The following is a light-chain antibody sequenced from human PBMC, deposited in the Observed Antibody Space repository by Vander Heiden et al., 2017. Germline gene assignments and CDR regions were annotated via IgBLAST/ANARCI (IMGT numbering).Light chain of an antibody. J-gene: IGKJ1*01. CDR2: GAS. CDR1: QSVRTN. CDR3: QQYNSWPWT. Sequence: DILMTQSPATLSVSPGERVTLSCRASQSVRTNSAWYQQKPGQPPGVLIFGASTKATGIPARFTGSGSETEFTLTISSLQSEDFAHYFCQQYNSWPWTFGQGTKVQL. V-gene: IGKV3-15*01.